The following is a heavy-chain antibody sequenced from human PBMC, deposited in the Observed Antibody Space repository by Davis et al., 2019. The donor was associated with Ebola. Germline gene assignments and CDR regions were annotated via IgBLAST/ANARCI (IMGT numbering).Heavy chain of an antibody. J-gene: IGHJ6*02. D-gene: IGHD1-26*01. CDR1: GGSISSSNW. CDR2: IYHSGST. V-gene: IGHV4-4*02. CDR3: AREVGAMGYYYYGMDV. Sequence: MPSETLSLTCAVSGGSISSSNWWSWVRQPPGKGLEWIGEIYHSGSTNYNPSLKSRVTISVDTSKNQFSLKLSSVTAADTAVYYCAREVGAMGYYYYGMDVWGQGTTVTVSS.